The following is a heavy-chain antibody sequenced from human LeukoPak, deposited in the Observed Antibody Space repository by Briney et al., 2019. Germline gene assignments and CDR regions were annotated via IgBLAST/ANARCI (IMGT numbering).Heavy chain of an antibody. CDR2: IRYDGSNK. D-gene: IGHD3-10*01. Sequence: GGSLRLSCAASGFTFSSYGMHWVRQAPGKGLEWVAFIRYDGSNKYYADSVKGRFTISRDNSKNTLYLQMNSLRAEDTAVYYCARGLMVRGMYYYYYMDVWGKGTTVTVSS. CDR3: ARGLMVRGMYYYYYMDV. J-gene: IGHJ6*03. CDR1: GFTFSSYG. V-gene: IGHV3-30*02.